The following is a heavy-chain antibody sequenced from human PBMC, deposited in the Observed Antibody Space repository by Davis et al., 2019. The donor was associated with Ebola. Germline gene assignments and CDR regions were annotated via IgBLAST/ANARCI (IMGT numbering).Heavy chain of an antibody. CDR3: ARDQDGYIAVAATMDY. CDR1: GFTFSSYA. V-gene: IGHV3-30-3*01. J-gene: IGHJ4*02. CDR2: ISYDGSTK. D-gene: IGHD6-19*01. Sequence: PGGSLRLSCAASGFTFSSYAMHWVRQAPGKGLEWVAVISYDGSTKYYAAPVKGRFTISRDNSKNTLYLQMNSLRAEDTAVYYCARDQDGYIAVAATMDYWGQGTLVTVSS.